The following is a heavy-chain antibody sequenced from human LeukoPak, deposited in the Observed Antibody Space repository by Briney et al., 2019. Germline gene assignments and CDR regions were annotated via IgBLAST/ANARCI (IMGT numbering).Heavy chain of an antibody. J-gene: IGHJ4*02. Sequence: PSETLSLSCTISGGSISSSDYYWGWIRQPPGKGLDWLGCIYYSGITYYKPSLKSRVTILVDTSRNQFFLKLSSVTAADTAIYYCARLHCSGGTCYADYWGQGSLVAVSS. CDR2: IYYSGIT. CDR1: GGSISSSDYY. CDR3: ARLHCSGGTCYADY. V-gene: IGHV4-39*07. D-gene: IGHD2-15*01.